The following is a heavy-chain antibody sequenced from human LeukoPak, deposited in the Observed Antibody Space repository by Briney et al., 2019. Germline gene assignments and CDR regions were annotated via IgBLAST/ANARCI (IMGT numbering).Heavy chain of an antibody. Sequence: GGSLRLSCAASGFTFSSYSMNWVRQAPGKGLEWVSSISSSSSYIYYADSVKGRFTISRDNAKNSLYLQMNSLRAEDTAVYYCARDLLTTGTIDYWGQGTLVTVSS. V-gene: IGHV3-21*01. CDR2: ISSSSSYI. CDR1: GFTFSSYS. J-gene: IGHJ4*02. D-gene: IGHD1-1*01. CDR3: ARDLLTTGTIDY.